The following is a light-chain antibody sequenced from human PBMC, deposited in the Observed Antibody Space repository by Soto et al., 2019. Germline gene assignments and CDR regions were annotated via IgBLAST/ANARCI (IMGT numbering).Light chain of an antibody. J-gene: IGKJ3*01. CDR2: GAS. V-gene: IGKV3-20*01. Sequence: EIGLTQSPGTLSLSPGERATLSCRASQSGSSSYLAWYQQKPGQAPRLLIYGASSRATSIPDRFSGSGSGTDFTLTISRLEPEAFAVYSCQQYGSSPLFSFVPGTNVDIK. CDR1: QSGSSSY. CDR3: QQYGSSPLFS.